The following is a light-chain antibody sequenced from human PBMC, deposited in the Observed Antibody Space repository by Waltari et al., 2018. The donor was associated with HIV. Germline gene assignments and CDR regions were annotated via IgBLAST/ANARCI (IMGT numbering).Light chain of an antibody. J-gene: IGKJ1*01. CDR3: QQYNNWPPT. CDR1: QSVTSN. V-gene: IGKV3-15*01. CDR2: GAS. Sequence: EIVMTQSPATLSVSPGERATLSCRASQSVTSNLAWYQHKPGQAPRLLIYGASTRATVIPARFSGGWSVTEFTLTIRSLQSEDFAVYYCQQYNNWPPTFGQVTKVEIK.